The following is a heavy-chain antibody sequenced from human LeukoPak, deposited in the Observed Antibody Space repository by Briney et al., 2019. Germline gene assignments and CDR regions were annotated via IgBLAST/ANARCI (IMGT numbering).Heavy chain of an antibody. J-gene: IGHJ4*02. D-gene: IGHD3-3*01. CDR3: ARGVTIFGVVISWEYYFDY. CDR1: GFTFSSYS. Sequence: GGSLRLSCAASGFTFSSYSMNWVRQAPGKGLEWVSSISSSSSYIYYADSVKGRFTISRDKAKNSLYLQMNSLRAEDTAVYYCARGVTIFGVVISWEYYFDYWGQGTLVTVSS. CDR2: ISSSSSYI. V-gene: IGHV3-21*01.